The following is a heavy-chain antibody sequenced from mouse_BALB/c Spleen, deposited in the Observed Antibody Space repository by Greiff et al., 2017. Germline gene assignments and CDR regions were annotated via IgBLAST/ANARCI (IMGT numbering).Heavy chain of an antibody. J-gene: IGHJ3*01. V-gene: IGHV1-69*02. CDR3: TRSGEDYDAWFAY. D-gene: IGHD2-4*01. CDR1: GYTFTGYW. Sequence: QVQLQQPGAELVRPGASVKLSCKASGYTFTGYWINWVKQRPGPGLEWIGNIYPSDSYTNYNQKFKDKATLTVDKSSSTAYMQLSSPTSEDSAVYYCTRSGEDYDAWFAYWGQGTLVTVSA. CDR2: IYPSDSYT.